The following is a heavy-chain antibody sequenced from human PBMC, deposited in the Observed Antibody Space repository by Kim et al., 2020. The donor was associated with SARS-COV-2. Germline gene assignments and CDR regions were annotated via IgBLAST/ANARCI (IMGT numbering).Heavy chain of an antibody. CDR1: GFTFSSYA. D-gene: IGHD1-7*01. Sequence: GGSLRLSCAASGFTFSSYAMTWVRQAPGKGLEWVSSITGSGDITYYADSVKGRFTISRDNSKNMVYLQMKSLRAEDTAVYYCANWGTGTTDYWGQGALVTVSS. J-gene: IGHJ4*02. CDR2: ITGSGDIT. CDR3: ANWGTGTTDY. V-gene: IGHV3-23*01.